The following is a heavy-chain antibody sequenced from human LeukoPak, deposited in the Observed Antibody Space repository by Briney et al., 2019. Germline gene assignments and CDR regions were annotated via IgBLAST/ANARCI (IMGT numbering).Heavy chain of an antibody. Sequence: SETLSLTCTVSGEYITSSYWSWIRQPPGKGLERIGYLYYSGSPNYNPSLKTRVTMSVDTYRNQFSLKLSSVTAADTAVYYCARHANAYSSGWFDYWGQGTLVTVSS. CDR1: GEYITSSY. J-gene: IGHJ4*02. D-gene: IGHD6-25*01. CDR3: ARHANAYSSGWFDY. V-gene: IGHV4-59*08. CDR2: LYYSGSP.